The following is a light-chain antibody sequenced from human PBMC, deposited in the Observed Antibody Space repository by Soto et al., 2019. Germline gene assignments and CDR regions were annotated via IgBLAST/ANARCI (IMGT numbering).Light chain of an antibody. Sequence: QSALTQPPSASGSPGQSVTFSCTGTSSDVGAYDYVSWYQQHPGRAPRLIIYEVTKRPSGVPERFSGSKSGNTASLTVSGLQAEDEADYYCSSYAGSNNPYVFGPGTKLTVL. J-gene: IGLJ1*01. CDR3: SSYAGSNNPYV. CDR2: EVT. CDR1: SSDVGAYDY. V-gene: IGLV2-8*01.